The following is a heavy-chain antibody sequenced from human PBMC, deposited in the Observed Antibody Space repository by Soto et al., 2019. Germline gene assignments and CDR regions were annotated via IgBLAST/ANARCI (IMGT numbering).Heavy chain of an antibody. J-gene: IGHJ6*02. CDR1: GGSFSGYY. Sequence: SETLSLTCAVYGGSFSGYYWSWIRQPPGKGLEWIGEINHSGSTNYNPSLKSRVTISVDTSKNQFSLKLSSVTAADTAVYYCATQKYSYAFSYYYGMDVWGQGTTVTVSS. CDR3: ATQKYSYAFSYYYGMDV. D-gene: IGHD5-18*01. CDR2: INHSGST. V-gene: IGHV4-34*01.